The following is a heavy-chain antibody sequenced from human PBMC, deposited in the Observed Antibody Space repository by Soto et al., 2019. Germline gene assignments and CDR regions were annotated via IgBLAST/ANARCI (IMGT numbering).Heavy chain of an antibody. CDR1: GGPFSGYY. J-gene: IGHJ4*02. CDR3: ARLLPAARSLFDY. Sequence: PSETLSLTCNVYGGPFSGYYWSWIRQPPGKGLEWIGEINHSGSTNYNASLKSRVTISVDTSRNLFSLKLSSVTAADTAVYYCARLLPAARSLFDYWGQGTQVTVSS. CDR2: INHSGST. V-gene: IGHV4-34*01. D-gene: IGHD2-2*01.